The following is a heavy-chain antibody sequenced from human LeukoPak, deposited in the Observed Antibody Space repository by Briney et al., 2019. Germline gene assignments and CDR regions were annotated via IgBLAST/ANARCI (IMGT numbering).Heavy chain of an antibody. CDR1: GFTFSSYS. Sequence: GGSLRLSCAASGFTFSSYSMNWVRQAPGKGLEWVSSISSSSSYIYYADSVKGRLTISRDNAKNSLYLQMNSLRAEDTAVYYCARITIFGVVTDAFDIWGQGTMDTVSS. CDR3: ARITIFGVVTDAFDI. V-gene: IGHV3-21*01. D-gene: IGHD3-3*01. CDR2: ISSSSSYI. J-gene: IGHJ3*02.